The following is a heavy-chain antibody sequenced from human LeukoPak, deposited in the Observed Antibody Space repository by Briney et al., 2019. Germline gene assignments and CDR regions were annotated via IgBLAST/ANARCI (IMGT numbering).Heavy chain of an antibody. CDR3: AKGGPTGDLRSPGRDF. CDR2: INPSGGST. Sequence: GASVKVSCKASGYTFTSYYMHWVRQAPGQGLEWMGIINPSGGSTSYAQKFQGRVTMTRDTSTSTVYMELSSLRSEDTAVYYCAKGGPTGDLRSPGRDFWGQGTQVTVSS. CDR1: GYTFTSYY. D-gene: IGHD7-27*01. J-gene: IGHJ4*02. V-gene: IGHV1-46*01.